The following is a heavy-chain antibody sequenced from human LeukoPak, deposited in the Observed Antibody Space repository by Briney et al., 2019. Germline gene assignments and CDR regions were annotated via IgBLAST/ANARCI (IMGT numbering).Heavy chain of an antibody. CDR2: INHSGST. CDR3: ARGSRSGITMIVVSGYYFDY. J-gene: IGHJ4*02. Sequence: SETLSLTCAVYGGSFSGYYWSWIRQPPGKGLEWLGEINHSGSTNYNPSLKSRVTISVDTSKNQFSLKLSSVTAADTAVYYCARGSRSGITMIVVSGYYFDYWGQGTLVTVSS. D-gene: IGHD3-22*01. V-gene: IGHV4-34*01. CDR1: GGSFSGYY.